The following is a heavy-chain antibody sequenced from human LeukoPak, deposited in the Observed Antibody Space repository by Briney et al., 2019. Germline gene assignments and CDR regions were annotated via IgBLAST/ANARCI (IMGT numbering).Heavy chain of an antibody. CDR2: IKQDGSEK. D-gene: IGHD2-2*01. CDR3: ARDAIVVVPAAKLYYYYYLDV. J-gene: IGHJ6*03. V-gene: IGHV3-7*01. Sequence: GGSLRLSCAASGFTFSSYWMSWVRQAPGKGLEWVANIKQDGSEKYYVDSVKGRFTISRDNAKNSLYLQMNSLRAEDTAVYYCARDAIVVVPAAKLYYYYYLDVWGKGTTVTVSS. CDR1: GFTFSSYW.